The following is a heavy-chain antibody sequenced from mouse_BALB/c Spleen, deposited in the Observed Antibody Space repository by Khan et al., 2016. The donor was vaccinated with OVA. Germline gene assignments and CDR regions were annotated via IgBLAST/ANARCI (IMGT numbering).Heavy chain of an antibody. CDR3: ARSGYGGFAY. Sequence: EVQLQQSGPELVKPGDSMKISCKASGYSFTDYTLNWVKQSHGKTLEWIGLINPYNGVSNYNQKFKGKATLTVDKSSSTAYMELLSLTSEDSAVYYGARSGYGGFAYWGQGTLVTVSA. CDR1: GYSFTDYT. V-gene: IGHV1-18*01. J-gene: IGHJ3*01. D-gene: IGHD1-2*01. CDR2: INPYNGVS.